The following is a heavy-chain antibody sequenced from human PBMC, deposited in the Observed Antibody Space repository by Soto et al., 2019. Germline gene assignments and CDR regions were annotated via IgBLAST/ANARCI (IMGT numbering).Heavy chain of an antibody. D-gene: IGHD3-3*01. CDR1: GFTFSSYA. CDR3: AKEFGGYFWPQGYFDY. CDR2: ISGSGGST. J-gene: IGHJ4*02. Sequence: EVQLLESGGGLVQPGGSLRLSCAASGFTFSSYAMSWVRQAPGKGLEWVSAISGSGGSTYYADSVKGRFTISRDNSKNTLYLQMNSLRAEDTAVYYCAKEFGGYFWPQGYFDYWGQGTLVTVSS. V-gene: IGHV3-23*01.